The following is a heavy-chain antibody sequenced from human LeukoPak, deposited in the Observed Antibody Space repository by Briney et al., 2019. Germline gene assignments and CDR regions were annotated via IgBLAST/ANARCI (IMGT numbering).Heavy chain of an antibody. Sequence: PGGSLRLSCAASGFTVSSNYMSWVRQAPGKGLEWVSVIYCGGSTYYADSVKGRFTISRDNSKNTLYLQMNSLRAEDTAVYYCARAGHLLMGAFDIWGQGTMGTVSS. CDR2: IYCGGST. D-gene: IGHD2-8*01. J-gene: IGHJ3*02. CDR3: ARAGHLLMGAFDI. V-gene: IGHV3-66*01. CDR1: GFTVSSNY.